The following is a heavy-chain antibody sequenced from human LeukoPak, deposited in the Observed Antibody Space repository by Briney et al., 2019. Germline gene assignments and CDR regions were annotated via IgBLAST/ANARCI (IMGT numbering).Heavy chain of an antibody. CDR3: ASQPLIAFGGTRDY. CDR2: ISSSSTV. J-gene: IGHJ4*02. D-gene: IGHD3-16*01. Sequence: GGSLRLPCAASGFTFSSYSMNWVRQAPGKGLEWVSYISSSSTVDYADSVKGRFTISRGNAKNSLYLQMNSVRDEDTAVYYCASQPLIAFGGTRDYWGQGTLVTVSS. CDR1: GFTFSSYS. V-gene: IGHV3-48*02.